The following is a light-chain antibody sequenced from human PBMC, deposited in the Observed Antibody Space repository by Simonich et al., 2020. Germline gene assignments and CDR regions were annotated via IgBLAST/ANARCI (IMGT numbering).Light chain of an antibody. CDR2: EGS. V-gene: IGLV2-23*01. J-gene: IGLJ3*02. CDR1: RSDVGSYNL. Sequence: QSALTQPASVSGSPGQSITISCTGTRSDVGSYNLVSLYQQHPGKAPKLMIYEGSKRPSGVSNRFSGSKAGNTASLTISGLQAEDEADYYCSSYAGSNNLVFGGGTKLTVL. CDR3: SSYAGSNNLV.